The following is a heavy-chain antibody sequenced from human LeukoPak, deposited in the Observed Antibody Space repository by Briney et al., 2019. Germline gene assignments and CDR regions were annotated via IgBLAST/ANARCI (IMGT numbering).Heavy chain of an antibody. V-gene: IGHV3-23*01. CDR2: IGGSDGRT. CDR1: GFTFSTYA. CDR3: ARDPMHKTPFDY. Sequence: GGSLRLSCAASGFTFSTYAMSWVRQAPGKGLEWVSLIGGSDGRTRYADSVKGRFTISRDNSKNTLYLEMNSLRAEDTAVYYCARDPMHKTPFDYWGQGTLVTVSS. J-gene: IGHJ4*02. D-gene: IGHD2-21*01.